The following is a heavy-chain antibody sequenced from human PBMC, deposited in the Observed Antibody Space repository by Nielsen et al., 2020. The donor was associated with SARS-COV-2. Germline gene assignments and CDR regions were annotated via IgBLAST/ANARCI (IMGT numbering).Heavy chain of an antibody. D-gene: IGHD2-15*01. J-gene: IGHJ6*02. V-gene: IGHV1-2*06. Sequence: WVRQAPGQRLEWMGRINPNSGGTNYAQKFQGRVAMTRDTSISAAYMELSRLRSDDTAVYYCARSPYCSGGSCYSGHYYGMDVWGQGTTVTVSS. CDR3: ARSPYCSGGSCYSGHYYGMDV. CDR2: INPNSGGT.